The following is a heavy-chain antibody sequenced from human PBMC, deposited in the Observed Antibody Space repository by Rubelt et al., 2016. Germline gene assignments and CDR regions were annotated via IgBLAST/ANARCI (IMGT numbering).Heavy chain of an antibody. Sequence: QVQLQESGPGLVKPSETLSLTCTVSGGSISSYYCSWIRQPPGKGLEWIGYIYYSGSSNYNPSLKSRVIMSVDTSKNQFSLKLSFVTAADTAVYYCARSAWIPHYFDYWGQGTLVTVSS. CDR1: GGSISSYY. V-gene: IGHV4-59*01. J-gene: IGHJ4*02. D-gene: IGHD5-12*01. CDR2: IYYSGSS. CDR3: ARSAWIPHYFDY.